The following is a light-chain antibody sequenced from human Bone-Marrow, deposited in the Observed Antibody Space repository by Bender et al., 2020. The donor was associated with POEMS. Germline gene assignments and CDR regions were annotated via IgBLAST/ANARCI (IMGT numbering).Light chain of an antibody. CDR1: KLVDKY. Sequence: YELRQPPSVSVSPGQTASIACFGDKLVDKYISWYQKKPGQSPALVIYQDVRRPSGIPERFSGSKSGNTATVTISGTQAMDEADYYCQTWDSSNVIIGGGTKLTVL. V-gene: IGLV3-1*01. CDR2: QDV. CDR3: QTWDSSNVI. J-gene: IGLJ2*01.